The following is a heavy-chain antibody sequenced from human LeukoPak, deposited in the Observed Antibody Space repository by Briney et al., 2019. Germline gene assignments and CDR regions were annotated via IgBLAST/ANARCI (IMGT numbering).Heavy chain of an antibody. CDR3: ARDSSDILTSLTPFDF. Sequence: PGGSLRLSCAASGFTFSSYEMNWVRQAPGKGLEWVSYISSDGVTKYYADSVKGRFTISRDNAKKSLYLQMSSLRAEDTAVYYCARDSSDILTSLTPFDFGGQGTVDTVSS. V-gene: IGHV3-48*03. CDR1: GFTFSSYE. J-gene: IGHJ4*02. D-gene: IGHD3-9*01. CDR2: ISSDGVTK.